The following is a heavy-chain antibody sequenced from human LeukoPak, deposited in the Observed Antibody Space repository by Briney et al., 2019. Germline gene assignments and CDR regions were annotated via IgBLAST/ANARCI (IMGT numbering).Heavy chain of an antibody. CDR2: ITGNGGGT. Sequence: GGSLRLSCAASGFSFGDYWMSWVRQPPGKGLEWVSFITGNGGGTYYADSVKGRFTISRDNSKNSLSLQMNGLRNEDTALYYCAKDRDTTGYEHWGQGTLVIVSS. CDR3: AKDRDTTGYEH. V-gene: IGHV3-43*02. CDR1: GFSFGDYW. D-gene: IGHD1-1*01. J-gene: IGHJ1*01.